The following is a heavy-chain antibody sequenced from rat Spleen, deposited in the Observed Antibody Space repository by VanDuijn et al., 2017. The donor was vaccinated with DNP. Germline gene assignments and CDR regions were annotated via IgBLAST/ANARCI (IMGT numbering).Heavy chain of an antibody. J-gene: IGHJ2*01. CDR1: GFTFSNFD. Sequence: EVQLVESGGGLVQPGRSLKLSCTVSGFTFSNFDMAWVRQAPTRGLDCVATIIYDGNRTYYRDSVKGRFTISRDTAKSTLYLQMDSLRSEDTATYYCALRLTIAAYFDYWGQGVMVTVSS. V-gene: IGHV5S10*01. CDR2: IIYDGNRT. CDR3: ALRLTIAAYFDY. D-gene: IGHD1-2*01.